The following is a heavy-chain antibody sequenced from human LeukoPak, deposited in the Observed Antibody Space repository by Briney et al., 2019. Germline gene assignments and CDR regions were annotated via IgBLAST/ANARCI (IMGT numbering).Heavy chain of an antibody. CDR2: ISGSGGST. CDR3: AKRGVVIRVILVGFHKEAYYFDS. D-gene: IGHD3-22*01. CDR1: GITLSNYG. J-gene: IGHJ4*02. Sequence: PGGSLSLSCRVSGITLSNYGMSWVRPAPGKGLEWVAGISGSGGSTNYADSVKGRFTISRDNPKNTLYLQMTSLRAEDTAVYFCAKRGVVIRVILVGFHKEAYYFDSWGQGALVTVSS. V-gene: IGHV3-23*01.